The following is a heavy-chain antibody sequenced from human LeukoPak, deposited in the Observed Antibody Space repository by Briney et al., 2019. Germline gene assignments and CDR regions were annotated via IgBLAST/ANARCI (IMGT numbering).Heavy chain of an antibody. CDR3: ASPRYGDYEDAFDI. CDR2: ISSSSSYI. D-gene: IGHD4-17*01. Sequence: PGGSLRLSCAASGFTFSTYSMNWVRQAPGKGLEWVSSISSSSSYIYYADSVKGRFTISRDNAKNSLYLQMNSLRAEDTAVYYRASPRYGDYEDAFDIWGQGTMVTVSS. V-gene: IGHV3-21*01. J-gene: IGHJ3*02. CDR1: GFTFSTYS.